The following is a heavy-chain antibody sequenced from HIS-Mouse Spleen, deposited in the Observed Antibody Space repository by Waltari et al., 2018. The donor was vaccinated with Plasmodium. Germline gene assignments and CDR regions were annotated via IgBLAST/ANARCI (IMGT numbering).Heavy chain of an antibody. D-gene: IGHD6-13*01. CDR3: ASSWYWYFDL. Sequence: EVQLVESGGGLVQPGGSLRFPCAAAGFTFSSYWMSWVRQAPGKGLEWVANIKQDGSEKYYVDSVKGRFTISRDNAKNSLYLQMNSLRAEDTAVYYCASSWYWYFDLWGRGTLVTVSS. CDR1: GFTFSSYW. V-gene: IGHV3-7*01. J-gene: IGHJ2*01. CDR2: IKQDGSEK.